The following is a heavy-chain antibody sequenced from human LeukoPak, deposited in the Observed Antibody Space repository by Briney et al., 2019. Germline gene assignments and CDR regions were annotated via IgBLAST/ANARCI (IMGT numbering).Heavy chain of an antibody. D-gene: IGHD4-17*01. V-gene: IGHV4-59*01. CDR3: ARTGMTTVTTWWFDP. CDR1: GGSIRNYY. J-gene: IGHJ5*02. CDR2: IYYSGST. Sequence: PSETLSLTCTVSGGSIRNYYWTWIRQPPGKGLEWIGYIYYSGSTNYNPSLKSRVTTSVDSSKNQFSLKLTSVTVADTAVYYCARTGMTTVTTWWFDPWGQGTLVTVSS.